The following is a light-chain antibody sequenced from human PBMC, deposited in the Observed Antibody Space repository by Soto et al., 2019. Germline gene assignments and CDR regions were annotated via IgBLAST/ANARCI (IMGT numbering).Light chain of an antibody. J-gene: IGKJ4*01. Sequence: EIVLTQSPGTLSLSPGERATLSCRASQSVTSTYFGWYQQKPGQAPRLLIYGASKRQSGVPDRFSGGGAETDFNLTLTSLQPDYFAVYYCQQSSGSATFGGGTKVDIK. CDR3: QQSSGSAT. V-gene: IGKV3-20*01. CDR1: QSVTSTY. CDR2: GAS.